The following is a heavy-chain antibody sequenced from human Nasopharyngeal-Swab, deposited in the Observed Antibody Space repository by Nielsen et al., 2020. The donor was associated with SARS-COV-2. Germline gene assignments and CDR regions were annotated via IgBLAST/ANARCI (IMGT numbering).Heavy chain of an antibody. D-gene: IGHD2-15*01. CDR3: TRCGGGCYSGRDY. J-gene: IGHJ4*02. CDR2: IRSKGNNYAT. CDR1: GFTFSDSA. V-gene: IGHV3-73*01. Sequence: GGSLRLSCAASGFTFSDSAIHWVRQAAGKGLEGVGRIRSKGNNYATAYAASVKGRFTIFRDDPTNTAYLQMNSLKTEDTAVYYCTRCGGGCYSGRDYWGQGTLVTVSS.